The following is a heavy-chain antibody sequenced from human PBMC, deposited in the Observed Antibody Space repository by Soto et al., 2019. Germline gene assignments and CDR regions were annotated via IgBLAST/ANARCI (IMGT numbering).Heavy chain of an antibody. V-gene: IGHV1-46*04. CDR1: GYTFISYH. D-gene: IGHD2-15*01. CDR2: INPCGGST. J-gene: IGHJ4*02. Sequence: QVQLVQSGAEVKKPGASVKVSCKASGYTFISYHMHWVRQAPGQGLEWMGIINPCGGSTTYAQKLRGGITTPGTTTTSTAYRVPSRLSSEAPAFYFWAREGAPGGLVSGGQGALVTV. CDR3: AREGAPGGLVS.